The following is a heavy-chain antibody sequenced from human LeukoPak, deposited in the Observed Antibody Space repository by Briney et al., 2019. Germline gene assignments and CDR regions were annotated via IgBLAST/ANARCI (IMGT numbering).Heavy chain of an antibody. V-gene: IGHV3-7*05. Sequence: QPGGSLRLSCADSGFTFSRSWMTWVRQAPGKGLEWVANIKEDGSAQNYVDSVKGRFTISRDNANDSLYLQMNSLRVEDTAVYYCARGAGAMDVWGQGTTVTVSS. CDR1: GFTFSRSW. J-gene: IGHJ6*02. CDR2: IKEDGSAQ. CDR3: ARGAGAMDV.